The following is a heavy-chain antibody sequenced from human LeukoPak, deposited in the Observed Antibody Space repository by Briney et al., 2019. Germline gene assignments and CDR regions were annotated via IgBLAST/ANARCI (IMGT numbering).Heavy chain of an antibody. Sequence: SVKVSFKASGGTFSSYAISWVRQAPGQGLEWMGRIIPIFGTANYAQKFQGRVTITTDESTSTAYMELSSLRSEDTAVYYCARVRLYCSGDCYLDYWGQGTLVTVSS. CDR1: GGTFSSYA. CDR2: IIPIFGTA. J-gene: IGHJ4*02. D-gene: IGHD2-21*02. V-gene: IGHV1-69*05. CDR3: ARVRLYCSGDCYLDY.